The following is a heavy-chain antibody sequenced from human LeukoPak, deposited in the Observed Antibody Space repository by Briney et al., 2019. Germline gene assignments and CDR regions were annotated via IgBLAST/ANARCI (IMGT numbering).Heavy chain of an antibody. J-gene: IGHJ4*02. Sequence: PSETLSLTCTVSGGSISSYYWSWIRQPPGKGLEWIGYIYYSGSTNYNPSLKSRGTISVDTSKNQVSLKLSSVTAADTAVYYCARARSSSWSHCFDCWGQGTLVTVSS. V-gene: IGHV4-59*08. CDR3: ARARSSSWSHCFDC. D-gene: IGHD6-13*01. CDR2: IYYSGST. CDR1: GGSISSYY.